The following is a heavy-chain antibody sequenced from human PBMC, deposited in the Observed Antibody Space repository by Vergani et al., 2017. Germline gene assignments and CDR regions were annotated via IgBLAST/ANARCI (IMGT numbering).Heavy chain of an antibody. CDR1: GYSFTSYW. J-gene: IGHJ6*02. D-gene: IGHD1-14*01. Sequence: EVQLVQSGAEVKKPGESLRISCKGSGYSFTSYWISWVRQMPGKGLEWMGRIDPSDSYTNYSPSFQGHVTISADKSISTAYLQWSSLKASDTAMYYCARQFGMDHYYYYGMDVWDQGTTVTVSS. V-gene: IGHV5-10-1*01. CDR2: IDPSDSYT. CDR3: ARQFGMDHYYYYGMDV.